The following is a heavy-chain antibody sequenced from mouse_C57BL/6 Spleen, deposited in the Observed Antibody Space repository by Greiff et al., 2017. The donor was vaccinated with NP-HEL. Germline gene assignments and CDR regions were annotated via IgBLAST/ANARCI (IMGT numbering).Heavy chain of an antibody. Sequence: QVQLQQSGAELARPGASVKMSCKASGYTFTSYTMHWVKQRPGQGLEWIGYINPSSGYTKYNQKFKDKATLTADKSSSTAYMQLSSLTSEDSAVXYCARGGYSNPFAYWGQGTLVTVSA. CDR1: GYTFTSYT. V-gene: IGHV1-4*01. CDR3: ARGGYSNPFAY. J-gene: IGHJ3*01. D-gene: IGHD2-5*01. CDR2: INPSSGYT.